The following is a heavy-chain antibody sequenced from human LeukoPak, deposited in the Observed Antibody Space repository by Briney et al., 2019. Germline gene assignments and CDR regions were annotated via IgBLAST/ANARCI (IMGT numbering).Heavy chain of an antibody. V-gene: IGHV4-38-2*02. Sequence: SETLSLTCTVSGYSISSGYYWGWIRQPPGKGLEWIGSIYHSGSTYYNPSLKSRVTISVDTSKNQFSLKLSSVTAADTAVYYCARVISRWLRHYYYYMDVWGKGTTVTVSS. J-gene: IGHJ6*03. CDR1: GYSISSGYY. CDR3: ARVISRWLRHYYYYMDV. D-gene: IGHD5-12*01. CDR2: IYHSGST.